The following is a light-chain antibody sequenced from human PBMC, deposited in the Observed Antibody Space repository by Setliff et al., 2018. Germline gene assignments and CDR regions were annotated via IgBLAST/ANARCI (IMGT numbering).Light chain of an antibody. Sequence: DIVMTQSPDSLAVSLGERATINCKSSQSVLYSSNNKNYLAWYQQKPGQPPKLLIYWASTRESGVPDRFSGSGSGTDFTLTISSQQAEDVAVYYCQQYYSTPTFGQGTKV. CDR3: QQYYSTPT. V-gene: IGKV4-1*01. J-gene: IGKJ1*01. CDR1: QSVLYSSNNKNY. CDR2: WAS.